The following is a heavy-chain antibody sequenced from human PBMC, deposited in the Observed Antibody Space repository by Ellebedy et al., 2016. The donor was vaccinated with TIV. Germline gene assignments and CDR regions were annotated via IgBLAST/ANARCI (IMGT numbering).Heavy chain of an antibody. CDR2: IYYSGST. D-gene: IGHD3-16*02. V-gene: IGHV4-31*11. CDR3: ARHLLHPNLCLGELSLNWYFDL. CDR1: GGSFSENY. J-gene: IGHJ2*01. Sequence: SETLSLTCAVYGGSFSENYWSWIRQHPGKGLEWIGYIYYSGSTYYNPSLKSRVTISVDTSKNQFSLKLSSLTAADTAVYYCARHLLHPNLCLGELSLNWYFDLWGRGTLVTVSS.